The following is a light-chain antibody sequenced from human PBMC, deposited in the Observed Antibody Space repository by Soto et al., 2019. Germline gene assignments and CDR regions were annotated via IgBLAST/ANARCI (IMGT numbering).Light chain of an antibody. CDR3: AAWDDSLNGL. V-gene: IGLV1-44*01. CDR1: SSNIGSNA. Sequence: QLVLTQPPSASGTPGQRVTISCSGSSSNIGSNAVNWYQQLPGTAPKLLIYSTNQRPSGVPDRFSGSKSGTSASLAISGLQSEDEADYYCAAWDDSLNGLFGGGTKLTVL. CDR2: STN. J-gene: IGLJ2*01.